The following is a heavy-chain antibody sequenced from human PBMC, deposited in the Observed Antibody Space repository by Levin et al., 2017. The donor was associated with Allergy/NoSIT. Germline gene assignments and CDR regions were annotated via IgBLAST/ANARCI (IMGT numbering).Heavy chain of an antibody. CDR2: IYWDDDK. CDR3: AHRRTYYDILTGLVSPDGWFDP. V-gene: IGHV2-5*02. D-gene: IGHD3-9*01. J-gene: IGHJ5*02. CDR1: GFSLSTSGVG. Sequence: SGPTLVKPTQTLTLTCTFSGFSLSTSGVGVGWIRQPPGKALEWLALIYWDDDKRYSPSLKSRLTITKDTSKNQVVLTMTNMDPVDTATYYCAHRRTYYDILTGLVSPDGWFDPWGQGTLVTVSS.